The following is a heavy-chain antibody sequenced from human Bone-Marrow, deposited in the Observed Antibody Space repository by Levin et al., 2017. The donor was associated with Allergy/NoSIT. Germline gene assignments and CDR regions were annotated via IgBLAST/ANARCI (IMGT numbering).Heavy chain of an antibody. D-gene: IGHD3-10*01. J-gene: IGHJ5*02. CDR3: ARDVSGSDTMVRDTSKNWFDP. CDR1: GFTFSSYW. CDR2: INSDGSST. V-gene: IGHV3-74*01. Sequence: GESLKISCAASGFTFSSYWMHWVRQAPGKGLVWVSRINSDGSSTSYADSVKGRFTISRDNAKNTLYLQMNSLRAEDTAVYYCARDVSGSDTMVRDTSKNWFDPWGQGTLVTVSA.